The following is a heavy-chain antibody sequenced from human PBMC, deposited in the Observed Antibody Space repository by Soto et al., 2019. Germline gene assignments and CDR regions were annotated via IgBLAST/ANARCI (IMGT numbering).Heavy chain of an antibody. CDR3: ARLPGQQLVHGNYYYYYMDV. J-gene: IGHJ6*03. V-gene: IGHV5-51*01. D-gene: IGHD6-13*01. Sequence: GESLKISCKGSGYSFTSYWIGWVRQMPGKGLEWMGIIYPGDSDTRYSPPFQGQVTISADKSISTAYLQWSSLKASDTAMYYCARLPGQQLVHGNYYYYYMDVWGKGTTVTVSS. CDR1: GYSFTSYW. CDR2: IYPGDSDT.